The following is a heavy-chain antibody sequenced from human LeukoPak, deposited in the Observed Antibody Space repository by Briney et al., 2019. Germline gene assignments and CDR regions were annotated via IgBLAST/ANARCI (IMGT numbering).Heavy chain of an antibody. Sequence: DSVKGRFTISRDNSKNTVYLEMNSLRAEDTAVYYCAREGGSGRTAEDGYWGQGTLVTVSS. V-gene: IGHV3-30*07. D-gene: IGHD6-19*01. J-gene: IGHJ4*02. CDR3: AREGGSGRTAEDGY.